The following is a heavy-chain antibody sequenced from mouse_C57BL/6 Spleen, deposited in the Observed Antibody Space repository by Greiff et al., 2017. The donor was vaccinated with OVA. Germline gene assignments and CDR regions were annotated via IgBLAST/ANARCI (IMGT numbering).Heavy chain of an antibody. Sequence: EVQLVESGGGLVQPTGSLKLSCAASGFSFNTYAMSWVRQAPGKGLEWFAGIRSKSNNYASYSSVSVKDTFTISRYNSESMLYLQMNNLKTEDTAMYYCVRRWDGGYFDVWGTGTTVTVSS. V-gene: IGHV10-1*01. CDR3: VRRWDGGYFDV. D-gene: IGHD4-1*01. CDR2: IRSKSNNYAS. CDR1: GFSFNTYA. J-gene: IGHJ1*03.